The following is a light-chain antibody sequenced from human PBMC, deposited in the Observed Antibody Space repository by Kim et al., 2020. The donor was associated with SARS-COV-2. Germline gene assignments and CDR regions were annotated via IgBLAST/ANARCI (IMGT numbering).Light chain of an antibody. Sequence: VTQGKTASLTCSGDRLGDKYAAWYQQKPGQSPVLVIYNDSRRPSGIPERFSGSNSGNTATLTISGTQAIDEADYYCQAWDNNNGVFGGGTKLAVL. CDR1: RLGDKY. CDR3: QAWDNNNGV. CDR2: NDS. J-gene: IGLJ3*02. V-gene: IGLV3-1*01.